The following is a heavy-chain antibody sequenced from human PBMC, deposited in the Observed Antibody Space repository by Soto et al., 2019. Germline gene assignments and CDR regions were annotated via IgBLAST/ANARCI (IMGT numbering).Heavy chain of an antibody. Sequence: SETLSLTCAVSGGSITSNNWWSWVRQPPGKGLEWIGEIFHSGSTYYNPSLKARVTISVDKSKNQFSLKLSSVTAADTAVYYCARVYSGSYSDYWGQGTLVTVSS. D-gene: IGHD1-26*01. CDR3: ARVYSGSYSDY. J-gene: IGHJ4*02. V-gene: IGHV4-4*02. CDR2: IFHSGST. CDR1: GGSITSNNW.